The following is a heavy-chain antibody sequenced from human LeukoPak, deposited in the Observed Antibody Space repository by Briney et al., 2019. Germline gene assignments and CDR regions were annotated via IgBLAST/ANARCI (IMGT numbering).Heavy chain of an antibody. CDR2: MSSLSRYI. CDR3: ARAFDTSWDYYYMDV. Sequence: GGSLRLSCAASGFTFSEYWMTWVRQAPGRGLEWVSSMSSLSRYIYYADSVKGRFAISRDDAKNSLYLQMNSLRAEDTAVYYCARAFDTSWDYYYMDVWGKGTTVTVSS. J-gene: IGHJ6*03. V-gene: IGHV3-21*01. CDR1: GFTFSEYW. D-gene: IGHD2-2*01.